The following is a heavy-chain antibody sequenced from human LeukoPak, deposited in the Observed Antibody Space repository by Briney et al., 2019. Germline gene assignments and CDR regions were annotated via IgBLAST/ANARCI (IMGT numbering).Heavy chain of an antibody. V-gene: IGHV1-69*05. Sequence: SVKVSCKASGGTFSSYAISWVRQAPGQGLEWMGGIIPIFGTANYAQKFQGRVTMTRNTSISTAYMELSSLRSEDTAVYYCARGSLQYGVDYWGQGTLVTVSS. CDR1: GGTFSSYA. J-gene: IGHJ4*02. CDR3: ARGSLQYGVDY. CDR2: IIPIFGTA. D-gene: IGHD4-17*01.